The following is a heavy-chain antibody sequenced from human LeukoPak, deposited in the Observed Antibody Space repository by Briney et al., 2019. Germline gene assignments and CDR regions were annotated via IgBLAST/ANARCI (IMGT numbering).Heavy chain of an antibody. J-gene: IGHJ4*02. CDR3: TREFTSTSGD. CDR2: TYYTGNT. CDR1: GDSLSSPSHH. Sequence: SETLSLTCTVSGDSLSSPSHHWAWIRQPPGKGLEWIASTYYTGNTYYNPSLKSRLSISIDASKNYFSLKLSSVTAADTAVYFCTREFTSTSGDWGQGTLVIVSS. D-gene: IGHD1-1*01. V-gene: IGHV4-39*02.